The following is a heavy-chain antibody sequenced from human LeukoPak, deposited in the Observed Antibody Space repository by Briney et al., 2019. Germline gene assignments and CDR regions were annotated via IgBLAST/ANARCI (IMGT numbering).Heavy chain of an antibody. V-gene: IGHV4-39*07. D-gene: IGHD5-24*01. CDR3: ARVEVPEGAFDI. Sequence: GSLRLSCAASGFTFSSYSMNWVRQAPGKGLEWIGSIYYSGSTYYNPSLKSRVTISVDTSKNQFSLKLSSVTAADTAVYYCARVEVPEGAFDIWGQGTMVTVSS. CDR1: GFTFSSYS. J-gene: IGHJ3*02. CDR2: IYYSGST.